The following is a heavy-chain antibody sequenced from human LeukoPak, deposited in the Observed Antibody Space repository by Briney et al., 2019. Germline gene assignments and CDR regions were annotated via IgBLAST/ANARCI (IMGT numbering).Heavy chain of an antibody. CDR1: GFTFSSYE. V-gene: IGHV3-48*03. CDR3: ARGFSVDY. D-gene: IGHD3-10*01. CDR2: ISSSGGTI. J-gene: IGHJ4*02. Sequence: PGGSLRLSCAASGFTFSSYEMNWVRQAPGKGLEWVSYISSSGGTIYYADSLKGRFTISRDNAKNSLYLQMNSLRADDTAVYYCARGFSVDYWGQGTLVTVSS.